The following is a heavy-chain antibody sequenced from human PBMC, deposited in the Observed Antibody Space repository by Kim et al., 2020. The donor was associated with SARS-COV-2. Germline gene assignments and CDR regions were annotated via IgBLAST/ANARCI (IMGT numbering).Heavy chain of an antibody. Sequence: ASVKVSCKTSGYPFSDYYIYWVRQAPGQGLECMGWINPNSGDTNSAQKFRGRLTMTRDTSISTAYMDLSRLTSDDTALYYCARGLHSGYFDPWGQGTLVTVSS. D-gene: IGHD5-12*01. CDR3: ARGLHSGYFDP. V-gene: IGHV1-2*02. CDR1: GYPFSDYY. J-gene: IGHJ5*02. CDR2: INPNSGDT.